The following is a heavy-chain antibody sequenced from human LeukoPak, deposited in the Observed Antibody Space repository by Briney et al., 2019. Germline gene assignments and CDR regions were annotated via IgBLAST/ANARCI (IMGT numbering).Heavy chain of an antibody. Sequence: SETLSLTCTVSGGSIINYYWSWIRQPAGKGREWIGCIYTSGSTNYNPSLKSRVTMSVDTSKNQFSLKLNSVTAADTAVYYCARGGIVGSTWIDYWGQGTLVTVSS. D-gene: IGHD1-26*01. CDR1: GGSIINYY. J-gene: IGHJ4*02. CDR2: IYTSGST. V-gene: IGHV4-4*07. CDR3: ARGGIVGSTWIDY.